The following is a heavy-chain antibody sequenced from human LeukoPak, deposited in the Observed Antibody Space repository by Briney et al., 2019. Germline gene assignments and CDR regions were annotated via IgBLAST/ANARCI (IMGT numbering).Heavy chain of an antibody. CDR1: GFTFSSYA. CDR2: IRSKAYGGTT. V-gene: IGHV3-49*03. CDR3: TRARVGSGRGVY. Sequence: GGSLRLSCAASGFTFSSYAMSWFRQAPGKGLEWVGFIRSKAYGGTTEYAASVKGRFTISRDDSKSIAYLQMNSLKTEDTAVYYCTRARVGSGRGVYWGQGTLVTVSS. J-gene: IGHJ4*02. D-gene: IGHD6-19*01.